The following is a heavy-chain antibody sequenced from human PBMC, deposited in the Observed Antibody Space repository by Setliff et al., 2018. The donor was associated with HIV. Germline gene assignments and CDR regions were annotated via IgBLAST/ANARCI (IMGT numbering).Heavy chain of an antibody. CDR2: MYISGST. CDR3: ARGSYTVRIDY. D-gene: IGHD3-10*01. Sequence: PSETLSLTCTVSGDSSSSYYCNWIRQPAGKGLEWIGHMYISGSTNYNPSLKSRVTISRDTSENQFSLRLSSVTAADTAVYYCARGSYTVRIDYWGQGTRVTVSS. J-gene: IGHJ4*02. V-gene: IGHV4-4*07. CDR1: GDSSSSYY.